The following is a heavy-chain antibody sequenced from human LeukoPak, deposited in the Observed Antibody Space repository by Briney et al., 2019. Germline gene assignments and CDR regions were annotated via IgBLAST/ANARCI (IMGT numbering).Heavy chain of an antibody. CDR2: IYASGST. CDR3: ARHRGDYYGSGSYYYYYMDV. V-gene: IGHV4-4*07. D-gene: IGHD3-10*01. Sequence: SETLSLTCTVSGGSISSYYWSWIRQPAGKGLEWIGRIYASGSTNYNPSLKSRVTMSVDTSKNQFSLKLSSVTAADTAVYYCARHRGDYYGSGSYYYYYMDVWGKGTTVTISS. CDR1: GGSISSYY. J-gene: IGHJ6*03.